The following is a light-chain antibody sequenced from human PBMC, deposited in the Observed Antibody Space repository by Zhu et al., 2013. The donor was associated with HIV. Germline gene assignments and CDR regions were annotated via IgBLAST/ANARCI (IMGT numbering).Light chain of an antibody. CDR1: SSDVGGFNS. CDR3: SSYTRTAFYV. V-gene: IGLV2-14*03. Sequence: QSALTQPASVSGSPGQSITISCTGTSSDVGGFNSVSWYQQHPGSAPKVIIYDVSNRPSGISTRFSASKSGNTASLTISGLQADDEADYYCSSYTRTAFYVLGTGTRVTV. CDR2: DVS. J-gene: IGLJ1*01.